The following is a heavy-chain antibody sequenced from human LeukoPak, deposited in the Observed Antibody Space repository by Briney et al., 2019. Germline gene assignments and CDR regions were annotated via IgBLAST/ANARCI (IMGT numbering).Heavy chain of an antibody. CDR2: ISGSGGST. CDR1: GFTFSSYA. V-gene: IGHV3-23*01. J-gene: IGHJ4*02. CDR3: AKGIQLWLGYFDY. Sequence: HPGGSLRLSCAASGFTFSSYAMSWVRQAPGKGLEWVSAISGSGGSTYYADSVKGRFTISRDNSKNTLFLQMNSLRAEDTAVYYCAKGIQLWLGYFDYWGQGTLVTVSS. D-gene: IGHD5-18*01.